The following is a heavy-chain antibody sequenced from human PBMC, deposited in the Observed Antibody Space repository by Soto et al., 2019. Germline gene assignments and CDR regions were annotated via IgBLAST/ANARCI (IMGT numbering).Heavy chain of an antibody. CDR2: ISAYNGNT. CDR1: GYTFTSYG. V-gene: IGHV1-18*04. CDR3: ARDRGYRYGPYYYYGMDV. Sequence: ASVKVSCKASGYTFTSYGISWVRQAPGQGLEWMGWISAYNGNTNYAQKLQGRVTMTTDTSTSTAYMELRSLRSDDTAVYYCARDRGYRYGPYYYYGMDVWGQGTTVTVSS. J-gene: IGHJ6*02. D-gene: IGHD5-18*01.